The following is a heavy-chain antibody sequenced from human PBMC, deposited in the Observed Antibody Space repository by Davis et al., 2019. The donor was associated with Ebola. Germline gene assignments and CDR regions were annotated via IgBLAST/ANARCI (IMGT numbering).Heavy chain of an antibody. Sequence: ASVKVSCKASGYTFNSHGISWVRQAPGQGLEWMAWISAYNGHTNYAQKLQGRVTMTRDTSTSTVYMELSSLRSEDTAVYYCARDYKAGTKYYYYGMDGGGQGTTVTVSS. CDR3: ARDYKAGTKYYYYGMDG. CDR2: ISAYNGHT. CDR1: GYTFNSHG. V-gene: IGHV1-18*01. D-gene: IGHD1-7*01. J-gene: IGHJ6*02.